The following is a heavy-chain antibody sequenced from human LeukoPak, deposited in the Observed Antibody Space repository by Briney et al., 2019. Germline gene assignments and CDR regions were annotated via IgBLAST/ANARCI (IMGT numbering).Heavy chain of an antibody. J-gene: IGHJ4*02. CDR2: MNPNSGNT. Sequence: GASVKVSCKASGGTFSSYAINWVRQATGQGLEWMGWMNPNSGNTGYAQKFQGRVTMTRNTSISTAYMELSSLRSEDTAVYYCARRPPGIAAAAVDYWGQGTLVTVSS. CDR3: ARRPPGIAAAAVDY. D-gene: IGHD6-13*01. V-gene: IGHV1-8*02. CDR1: GGTFSSYA.